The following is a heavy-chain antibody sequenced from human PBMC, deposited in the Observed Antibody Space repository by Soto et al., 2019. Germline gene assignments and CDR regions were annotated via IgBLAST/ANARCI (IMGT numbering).Heavy chain of an antibody. V-gene: IGHV3-21*01. CDR1: GFTFASYT. Sequence: VQLVESGGGLVKPGGSLRLSCTASGFTFASYTMNWVRQAPGKGLEWVSSISSTSSFIYYAGSVRGRFTISRDNGKTSRSLQINSLRAEDTAGYYGASCSTGITSNYRAGIDFWGQGTMVTVSS. CDR3: ASCSTGITSNYRAGIDF. CDR2: ISSTSSFI. J-gene: IGHJ4*02. D-gene: IGHD1-20*01.